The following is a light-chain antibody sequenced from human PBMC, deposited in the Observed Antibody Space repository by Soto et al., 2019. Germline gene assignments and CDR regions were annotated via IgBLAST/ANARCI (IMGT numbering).Light chain of an antibody. CDR3: CSYAGSYTLVI. V-gene: IGLV2-11*01. CDR2: DVS. CDR1: SSDVGGYDY. J-gene: IGLJ2*01. Sequence: QSALTQPRSVSGSPGQSVTISCTGTSSDVGGYDYVSWYQQHPGEAPKLIIYDVSERPSGVPDRFSGSKSGNTASLTISGLQAEDEADYHCCSYAGSYTLVIFGGGTNLTVL.